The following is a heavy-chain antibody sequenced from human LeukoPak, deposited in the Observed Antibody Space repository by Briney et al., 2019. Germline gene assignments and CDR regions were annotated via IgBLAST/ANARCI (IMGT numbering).Heavy chain of an antibody. CDR1: GFTFSSYS. CDR3: ARSRSVSNYKGMDV. Sequence: PGGSLRLSCAASGFTFSSYSMTWVRQAPGKGLEWVPYISSSSTIYYADSVKGRFTISRDNAKNSLYLQMNSLRAEDTAVYYCARSRSVSNYKGMDVWGQGTTVTVSS. D-gene: IGHD5/OR15-5a*01. CDR2: ISSSSTI. J-gene: IGHJ6*02. V-gene: IGHV3-48*01.